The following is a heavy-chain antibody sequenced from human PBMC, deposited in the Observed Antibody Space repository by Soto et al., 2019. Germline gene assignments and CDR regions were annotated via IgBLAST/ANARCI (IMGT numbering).Heavy chain of an antibody. CDR1: GYTFTKYV. Sequence: AGVPVSRLSTGYTFTKYVISWMRPPHGQGREWTGWIRGYNDNTNCAQKLQGRVSMTTDTSGSRACMECNRFTAEDLAVYYCANVYTAKVWPFCCRGQGTRGTVAS. J-gene: IGHJ4*03. V-gene: IGHV1-18*03. D-gene: IGHD5-18*01. CDR2: IRGYNDNT. CDR3: ANVYTAKVWPFCC.